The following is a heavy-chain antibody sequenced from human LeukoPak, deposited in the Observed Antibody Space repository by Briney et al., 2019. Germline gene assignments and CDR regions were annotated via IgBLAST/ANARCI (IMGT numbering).Heavy chain of an antibody. J-gene: IGHJ4*02. D-gene: IGHD2-2*01. CDR3: VRDPHIVVVPAARVYYFDY. CDR1: GFTFSNYW. CDR2: INSDGSNT. Sequence: GGSLRLSCAASGFTFSNYWMHWVRQAPGKGLVWVSRINSDGSNTIYADSVKGRFTISRDNAKNSLYLQMDSLRAEDTAVYYCVRDPHIVVVPAARVYYFDYWGQGTLVTVSS. V-gene: IGHV3-74*01.